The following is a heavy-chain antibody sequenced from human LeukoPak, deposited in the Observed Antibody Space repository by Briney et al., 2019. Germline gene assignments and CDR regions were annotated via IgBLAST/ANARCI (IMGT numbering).Heavy chain of an antibody. CDR2: INSDGSST. J-gene: IGHJ3*01. CDR3: ARVLLGMSAFDL. D-gene: IGHD3-9*01. Sequence: PGGSLRLSCAASGFTFSSYWMHWVRQAPGKGLVWVSRINSDGSSTSYADSVKGRFTISRDNAKNSLFLQMNSLRADDTAVYSCARVLLGMSAFDLWGQGTMVSVSS. V-gene: IGHV3-74*01. CDR1: GFTFSSYW.